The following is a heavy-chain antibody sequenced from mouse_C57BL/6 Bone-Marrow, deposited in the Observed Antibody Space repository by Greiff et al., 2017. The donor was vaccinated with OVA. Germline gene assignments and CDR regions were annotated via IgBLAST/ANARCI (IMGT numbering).Heavy chain of an antibody. CDR3: ARRIYYYGSSPSYWYFDV. CDR1: GYTFTGYW. Sequence: VQLQESGAELMKPGASVKLSCKATGYTFTGYWIEWVKQRPGHGLEWIGEILPGSGSTNYNEKFKGKATFTADTSSNTAYMQLSSLTTEDSAIYYCARRIYYYGSSPSYWYFDVWGTGTTVTVSS. V-gene: IGHV1-9*01. CDR2: ILPGSGST. D-gene: IGHD1-1*01. J-gene: IGHJ1*03.